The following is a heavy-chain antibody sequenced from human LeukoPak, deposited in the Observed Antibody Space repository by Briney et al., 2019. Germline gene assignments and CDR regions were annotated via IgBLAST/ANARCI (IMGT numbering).Heavy chain of an antibody. CDR1: GFTFSSYA. D-gene: IGHD3-3*01. CDR2: ISGSGGST. V-gene: IGHV3-23*01. Sequence: PGGSLRLSCAASGFTFSSYAMSWVRQAPGKGLEWVSAISGSGGSTYYADSVKGRFTISRDNPKNTLYLQMNSLRAEDTAVYYCAKGGSNHFWSGLNTHSGYFDYWGQGTLVTVSS. CDR3: AKGGSNHFWSGLNTHSGYFDY. J-gene: IGHJ4*02.